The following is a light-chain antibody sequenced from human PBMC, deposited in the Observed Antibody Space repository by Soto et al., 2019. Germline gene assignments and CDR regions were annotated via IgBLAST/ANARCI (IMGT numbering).Light chain of an antibody. CDR3: ATWDDSLNGWV. CDR2: SNS. CDR1: NSNIGSNT. Sequence: QSVLTQPPSASGTPGQWVPISCSGSNSNIGSNTVNWYQQLPGAAPQLLIYSNSQRPSGVPDRFSGSKSGTSASLAISGLQSEDEGDYYCATWDDSLNGWVFGGGTKLTVL. J-gene: IGLJ3*02. V-gene: IGLV1-44*01.